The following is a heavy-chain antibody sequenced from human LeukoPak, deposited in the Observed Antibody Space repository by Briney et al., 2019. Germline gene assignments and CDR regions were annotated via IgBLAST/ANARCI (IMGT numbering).Heavy chain of an antibody. D-gene: IGHD3-16*01. V-gene: IGHV3-11*04. J-gene: IGHJ4*02. CDR3: ARVWGSYAVGY. CDR1: GFTFSDYY. CDR2: ISNSGSTI. Sequence: GGSLRLSSAASGFTFSDYYMSWIRQAPGKGLEWVSYISNSGSTIHYADSVKGRFTISRDNAKNSLYLQMNSLRAEDTAVYYCARVWGSYAVGYWGQGTLVTVSS.